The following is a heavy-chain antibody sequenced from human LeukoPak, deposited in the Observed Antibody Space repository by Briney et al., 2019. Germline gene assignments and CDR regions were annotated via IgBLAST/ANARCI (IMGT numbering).Heavy chain of an antibody. Sequence: PSETLSLTCTVSGGSISSGGYYWSWIRQPPGKGLEWIGYIYHSGSTYYNPSLKSRVTISVDRSKNQFSLKLSSVTAADTAVYYCARAPARRSIVVVTLYYFDYWGQGTLVTVSS. V-gene: IGHV4-30-2*01. D-gene: IGHD2-21*02. CDR1: GGSISSGGYY. CDR2: IYHSGST. CDR3: ARAPARRSIVVVTLYYFDY. J-gene: IGHJ4*02.